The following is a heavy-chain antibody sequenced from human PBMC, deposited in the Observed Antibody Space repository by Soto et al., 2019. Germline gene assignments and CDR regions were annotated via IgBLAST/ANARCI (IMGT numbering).Heavy chain of an antibody. CDR2: INHSGST. J-gene: IGHJ6*03. D-gene: IGHD4-17*01. Sequence: SETLSLSCAVHGGSFCGYYWSWTRQPPGKGLEWIGEINHSGSTNYNPSLKSRVTISVDTSKNQFSLKLSSVTAADTAVYYCARRYGDYYYYCMDVWGKGTTVTVSS. CDR3: ARRYGDYYYYCMDV. CDR1: GGSFCGYY. V-gene: IGHV4-34*01.